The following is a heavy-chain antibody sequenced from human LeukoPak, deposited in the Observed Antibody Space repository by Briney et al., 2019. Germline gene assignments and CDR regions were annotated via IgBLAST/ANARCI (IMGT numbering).Heavy chain of an antibody. CDR1: GGSISSSSYY. D-gene: IGHD4-11*01. CDR3: ARHYYSNSWFDP. J-gene: IGHJ5*02. Sequence: PSETLSLTCTVSGGSISSSSYYWGWIRQPPGKGLEWIGSIYYIGSTYYNPSLKSRVTISVDTSKNQFSLKLSSVTAADTAMFYCARHYYSNSWFDPWGQGTLVTVSS. V-gene: IGHV4-39*01. CDR2: IYYIGST.